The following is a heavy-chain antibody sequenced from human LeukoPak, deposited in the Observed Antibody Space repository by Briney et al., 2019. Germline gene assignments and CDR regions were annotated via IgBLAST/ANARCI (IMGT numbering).Heavy chain of an antibody. D-gene: IGHD1-7*01. V-gene: IGHV3-66*01. CDR3: ARDEAELFDY. CDR1: GFTVSSNY. Sequence: GGSLRLSCAASGFTVSSNYMSWVRQAPGKGLEWVSIIYSGGSTYYADSVKGRFTISRDNSKNTLYLQMNSLRAEDTAVYYCARDEAELFDYWGQGTLVTVSS. CDR2: IYSGGST. J-gene: IGHJ4*02.